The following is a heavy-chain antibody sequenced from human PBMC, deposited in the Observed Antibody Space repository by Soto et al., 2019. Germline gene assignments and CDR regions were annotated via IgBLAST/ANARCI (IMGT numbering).Heavy chain of an antibody. CDR1: GGTFSSYS. J-gene: IGHJ4*02. CDR2: IIPIFGTA. Sequence: QVQLVQSGAEVKKPGSSVKVSCKASGGTFSSYSINWVRQAPGQGLEWMGEIIPIFGTANYAQKFQGRVTITADESTSTAYMELSSPRSEDTAAYYCASDGGRHSGGIDYWGQGTLVTVSS. CDR3: ASDGGRHSGGIDY. V-gene: IGHV1-69*01. D-gene: IGHD3-16*01.